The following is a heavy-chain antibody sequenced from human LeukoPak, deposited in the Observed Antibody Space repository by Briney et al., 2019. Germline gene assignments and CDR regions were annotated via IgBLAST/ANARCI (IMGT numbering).Heavy chain of an antibody. D-gene: IGHD6-13*01. CDR2: INHSGST. Sequence: SETLSLTCTVSGGSISSGSYYWSWIRQPPGKGLEWIGEINHSGSTNYNPSLKSRFTISVDTSKNQFSLKLSSVTAADTAVYYCARACIAAAGYDYWGQGTLVTVSS. J-gene: IGHJ4*02. CDR3: ARACIAAAGYDY. V-gene: IGHV4-39*07. CDR1: GGSISSGSYY.